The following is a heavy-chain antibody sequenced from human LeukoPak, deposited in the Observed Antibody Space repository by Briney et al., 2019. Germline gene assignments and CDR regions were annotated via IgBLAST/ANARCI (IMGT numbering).Heavy chain of an antibody. CDR1: GGSISSGGYY. D-gene: IGHD3-10*01. CDR2: IYYSGST. V-gene: IGHV4-31*03. CDR3: ARGDITMVRGVIPYFDY. Sequence: SQTLSLTCTVSGGSISSGGYYWSWIRQHPGKGLEWIGYIYYSGSTYYNPSLKSRVTISVDTSKNQFSLELSSVTAADTAVYYCARGDITMVRGVIPYFDYWGQGTLVTVSS. J-gene: IGHJ4*02.